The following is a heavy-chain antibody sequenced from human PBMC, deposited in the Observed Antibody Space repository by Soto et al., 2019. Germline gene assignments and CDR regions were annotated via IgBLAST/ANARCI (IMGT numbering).Heavy chain of an antibody. Sequence: VGSLRLSCAASGFTFSSYAMTWVRQAPGKGLEWVSSISISGGTTYYTDSVRGRFTISRDDSKNTLYLQMNSLRAEDTAVYYCAKRLSPSGSPWDYWGQGTLVTVSS. V-gene: IGHV3-23*01. CDR3: AKRLSPSGSPWDY. D-gene: IGHD2-15*01. J-gene: IGHJ4*02. CDR2: ISISGGTT. CDR1: GFTFSSYA.